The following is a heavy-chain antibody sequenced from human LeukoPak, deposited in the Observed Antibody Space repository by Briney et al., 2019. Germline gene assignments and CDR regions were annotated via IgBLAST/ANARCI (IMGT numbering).Heavy chain of an antibody. Sequence: SETLSLTCAVYGGSFSGYYWSWIRQPAGKGLEWIGRIYTSGSTNYNPSLKSRVTISADTSKNQFSLKLSSVTAADTAVYYCARGATIFGVVNNWYFDLWGRGTLVTVSS. J-gene: IGHJ2*01. D-gene: IGHD3-3*01. V-gene: IGHV4-59*10. CDR2: IYTSGST. CDR1: GGSFSGYY. CDR3: ARGATIFGVVNNWYFDL.